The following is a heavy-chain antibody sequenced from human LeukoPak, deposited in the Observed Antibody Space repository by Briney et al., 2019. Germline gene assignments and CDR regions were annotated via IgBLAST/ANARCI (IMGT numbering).Heavy chain of an antibody. CDR1: GGTFSSYA. V-gene: IGHV1-69*04. CDR3: ARGIAVAGTNLGVFDY. J-gene: IGHJ4*02. CDR2: IIPILGIA. Sequence: SVKVSCKASGGTFSSYAISWVRQAPGQGLEWMGRIIPILGIAIYAQKFQGRVTITADKSTSTAYMELSSLRSEDTAVYYCARGIAVAGTNLGVFDYWGQGTLVTVSS. D-gene: IGHD6-19*01.